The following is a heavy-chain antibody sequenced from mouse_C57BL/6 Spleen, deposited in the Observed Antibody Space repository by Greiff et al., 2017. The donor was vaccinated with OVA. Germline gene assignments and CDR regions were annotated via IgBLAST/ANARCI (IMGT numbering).Heavy chain of an antibody. D-gene: IGHD1-1*01. J-gene: IGHJ2*01. V-gene: IGHV1-85*01. CDR2: IYPRDGST. CDR3: ARRGVVAPFDY. Sequence: VKLMESGPELVKPGASVKLSCKASGYTFTSYDINWVKQRPGQGLEWIGWIYPRDGSTKYNEKFKGKATLTVDTSSSTAYMELHSLTSEDSAVYFCARRGVVAPFDYWGQGTTLTVSS. CDR1: GYTFTSYD.